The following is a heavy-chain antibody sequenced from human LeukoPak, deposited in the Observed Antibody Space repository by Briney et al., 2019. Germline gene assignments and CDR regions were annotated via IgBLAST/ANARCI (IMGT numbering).Heavy chain of an antibody. Sequence: QPGGSLRLSCAASGFTFSNYAMTWVRQAPGKGLQWVSAITGSGGSTYYADSVKGRFTISRDNSKNTLFLQMNSLRAEDTAVFHCARVSRSGSWSREFDYWGQGTLVTVSS. D-gene: IGHD6-13*01. V-gene: IGHV3-23*01. CDR3: ARVSRSGSWSREFDY. CDR2: ITGSGGST. CDR1: GFTFSNYA. J-gene: IGHJ4*02.